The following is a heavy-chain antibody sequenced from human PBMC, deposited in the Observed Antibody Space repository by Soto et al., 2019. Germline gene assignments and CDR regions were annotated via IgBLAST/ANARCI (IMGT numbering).Heavy chain of an antibody. D-gene: IGHD2-15*01. CDR2: INHSGST. J-gene: IGHJ6*02. CDR3: AKDRRRNTPFYYYYYGMDV. CDR1: GGSFSGYY. Sequence: QVQLQQWGAGLLKPSETLSLTCAVYGGSFSGYYWSWIRQPPGKGLEWIGEINHSGSTNYNPSLKSRVTISVDTSKNQFSLKLSSVTAADTAVYYCAKDRRRNTPFYYYYYGMDVWGQGTTVTVSS. V-gene: IGHV4-34*01.